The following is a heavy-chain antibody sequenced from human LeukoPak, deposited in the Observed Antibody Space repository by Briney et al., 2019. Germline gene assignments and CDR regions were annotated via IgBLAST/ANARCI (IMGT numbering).Heavy chain of an antibody. D-gene: IGHD6-13*01. Sequence: SETLSLTCTVSGGSISSYYWSWIRQRAGKGLEWIGRIYTSGSTNYNPSLKSRVTMSVDTSKNQFSLKLSSVTAADTAVYYCARGRIAAAGGEVLRNYYYYMDVWGKGTTVTVSS. CDR3: ARGRIAAAGGEVLRNYYYYMDV. CDR2: IYTSGST. CDR1: GGSISSYY. V-gene: IGHV4-4*07. J-gene: IGHJ6*03.